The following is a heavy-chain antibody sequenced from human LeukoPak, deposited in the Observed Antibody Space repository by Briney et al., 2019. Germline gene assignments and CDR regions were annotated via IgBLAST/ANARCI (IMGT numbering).Heavy chain of an antibody. J-gene: IGHJ4*02. Sequence: GESLKISCKGSGYTFTSYWLGWVRQMPGKGLEWMGIIYPGDSDTRYSPSFQGQVTISADKSISTAYLQWSSLRASDTAIYYCAMGHNWNDVFDHWGQGTLVTVSS. CDR3: AMGHNWNDVFDH. V-gene: IGHV5-51*01. CDR1: GYTFTSYW. D-gene: IGHD1-20*01. CDR2: IYPGDSDT.